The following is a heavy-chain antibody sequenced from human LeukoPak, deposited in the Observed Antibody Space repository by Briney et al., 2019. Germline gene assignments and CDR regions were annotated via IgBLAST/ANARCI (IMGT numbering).Heavy chain of an antibody. CDR1: GFSFTSYN. V-gene: IGHV3-43*01. J-gene: IGHJ4*02. CDR2: INRRGHT. Sequence: QSGGSLRLSCAASGFSFTSYNFHWVRQTPGKGLEWVSLINRRGHTFYADSVKGRFTISRDNSRNSVFLQMNSLRPEDTALYHCAKEVDCPSDCLFFHSWGQGTLVTVSS. D-gene: IGHD2-21*02. CDR3: AKEVDCPSDCLFFHS.